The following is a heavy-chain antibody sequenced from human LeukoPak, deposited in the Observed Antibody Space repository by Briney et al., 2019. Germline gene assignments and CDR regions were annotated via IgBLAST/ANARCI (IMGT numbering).Heavy chain of an antibody. J-gene: IGHJ3*02. V-gene: IGHV3-9*03. CDR2: ISWNSGSI. CDR1: GFTVSSNY. CDR3: AKAEGDDAFDI. Sequence: GGSLRLSCAASGFTVSSNYMSWVRQAPGKGLGWVSGISWNSGSIGYADSVKGRFTISRDNAKSSLYLQMNSLRAEDMALYYCAKAEGDDAFDIWGQGTMVTISS. D-gene: IGHD3-16*01.